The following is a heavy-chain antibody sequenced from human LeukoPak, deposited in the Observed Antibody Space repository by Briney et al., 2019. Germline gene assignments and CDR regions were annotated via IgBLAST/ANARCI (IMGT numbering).Heavy chain of an antibody. Sequence: GGSLRLSCAASGFTFSSYWMHWVRQAPGKGLVWVSRINRDGSSTSYADSVKGRFTISRDNAKNTLYLQMNSLRAEDTAVYDCASGDYYYYYMDVWGKGTTVTVSS. D-gene: IGHD3-10*01. J-gene: IGHJ6*03. CDR1: GFTFSSYW. CDR2: INRDGSST. V-gene: IGHV3-74*01. CDR3: ASGDYYYYYMDV.